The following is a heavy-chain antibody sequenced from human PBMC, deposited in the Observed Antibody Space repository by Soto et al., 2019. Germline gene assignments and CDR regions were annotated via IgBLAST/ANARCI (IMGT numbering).Heavy chain of an antibody. CDR3: AAWSPIRGEAPVDAFDI. J-gene: IGHJ3*02. D-gene: IGHD3-10*01. Sequence: SETLSLTCTVSGGSISSYYWSWIRQPPGKGLEWIGYIYYSGSTNYNPSLKSRVTISVDTSKNQFSLKLSSVTAADTAVYYCAAWSPIRGEAPVDAFDIWGQGTMVTVSS. CDR1: GGSISSYY. V-gene: IGHV4-59*01. CDR2: IYYSGST.